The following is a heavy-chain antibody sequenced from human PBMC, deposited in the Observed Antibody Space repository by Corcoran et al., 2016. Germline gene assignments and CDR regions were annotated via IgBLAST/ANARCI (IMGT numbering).Heavy chain of an antibody. CDR3: ARVSRVVYLVVGGFDY. V-gene: IGHV4-34*01. CDR2: INHSGST. D-gene: IGHD2-15*01. CDR1: GGSFSGYY. Sequence: QVQLQQWGAGLLKPSETLSLTCAVYGGSFSGYYWSWIRQPPGKGLEWIGEINHSGSTNYNPSLKSRVTISVDTSKNQFSLKLSSVTAADTAVYYCARVSRVVYLVVGGFDYWGQGTLVTVSS. J-gene: IGHJ4*02.